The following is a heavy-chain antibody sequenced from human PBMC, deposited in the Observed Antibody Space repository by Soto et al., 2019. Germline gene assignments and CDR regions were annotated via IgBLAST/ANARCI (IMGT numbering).Heavy chain of an antibody. J-gene: IGHJ4*02. V-gene: IGHV3-30-3*01. D-gene: IGHD4-17*01. CDR1: GFTFSSYA. Sequence: QVQLVESGGGVVQPGRSLRLSCAASGFTFSSYAMHWVRQAPGKGLEWVAVISYDGSNKYYADSVKGRFTITRDNSKNTLYLQMNSLRAEDTAVYYCARGWGYGGKSSDFDYWGKGTLDTGSS. CDR3: ARGWGYGGKSSDFDY. CDR2: ISYDGSNK.